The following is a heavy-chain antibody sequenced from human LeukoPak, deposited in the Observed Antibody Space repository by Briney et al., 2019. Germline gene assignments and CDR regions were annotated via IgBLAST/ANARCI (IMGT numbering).Heavy chain of an antibody. D-gene: IGHD3-22*01. Sequence: GGSLRLSCAASGFTFRNYSMNWVRPAPGRGLEWVSSISRSMSYIYYADSVKGRFTISRDNAKNSLYLQMNSLRAEDTAVYYCARGLQDYYDSSGFFDYWGQGTLVTVSS. CDR1: GFTFRNYS. CDR2: ISRSMSYI. CDR3: ARGLQDYYDSSGFFDY. V-gene: IGHV3-21*01. J-gene: IGHJ4*02.